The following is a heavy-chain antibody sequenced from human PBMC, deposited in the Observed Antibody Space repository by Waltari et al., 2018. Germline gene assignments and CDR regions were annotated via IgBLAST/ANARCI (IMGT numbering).Heavy chain of an antibody. D-gene: IGHD3-16*01. CDR2: ISGSGGNT. J-gene: IGHJ4*02. CDR3: ARVAYAGWGDFDY. CDR1: GFTFSNYA. Sequence: EVQLVESGGGLVQPGGSLRLSCAASGFTFSNYAMSWVRQAPGKGLEWVSAISGSGGNTSYADSVKGRFTISRDNSKNTVYLQMNSLRAEDTAVYYCARVAYAGWGDFDYWGQGTLVTVSS. V-gene: IGHV3-23*04.